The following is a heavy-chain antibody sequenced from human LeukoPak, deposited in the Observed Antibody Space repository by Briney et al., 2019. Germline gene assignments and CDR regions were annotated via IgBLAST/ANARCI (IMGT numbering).Heavy chain of an antibody. CDR3: ARCKGTTVTTPYYFDY. D-gene: IGHD4-11*01. CDR1: GYTFTSYY. CDR2: INPSGGST. V-gene: IGHV1-46*01. J-gene: IGHJ4*02. Sequence: ASVKVSCKASGYTFTSYYMHWVRQAPGQGLEWMGIINPSGGSTSYAQKFQGRVTMTRDTSTSTVYMELRSLRSDDTAVYYCARCKGTTVTTPYYFDYWGQGTLVTVSS.